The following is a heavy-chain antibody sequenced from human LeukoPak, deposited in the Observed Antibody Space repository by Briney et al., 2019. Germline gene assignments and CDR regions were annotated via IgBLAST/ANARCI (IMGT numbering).Heavy chain of an antibody. CDR2: IYYSGST. Sequence: SETLSLTCAVSGGSISSYYWSWIRQPPGKGLEWIGYIYYSGSTNYNPSLKSRVTISVDTSKNQFSLKLSSVTAADTAVYYCARLGGDGYSDNWFDPWGQGTLVTVSS. V-gene: IGHV4-59*08. CDR3: ARLGGDGYSDNWFDP. CDR1: GGSISSYY. J-gene: IGHJ5*02. D-gene: IGHD5-24*01.